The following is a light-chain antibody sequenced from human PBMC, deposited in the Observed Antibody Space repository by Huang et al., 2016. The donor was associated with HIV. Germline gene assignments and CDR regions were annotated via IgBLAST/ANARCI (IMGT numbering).Light chain of an antibody. CDR3: QQTQTSPYT. Sequence: DIQMTQAPSFVSASVGDRVTITCRASQGVNSWLAWYQQKPGEAPNLLIYGASSLQSGVPSRFSGSGSGTDFTLIINNLQPEDFATYHCQQTQTSPYTFGQGTNVEI. V-gene: IGKV1-12*01. CDR2: GAS. J-gene: IGKJ2*01. CDR1: QGVNSW.